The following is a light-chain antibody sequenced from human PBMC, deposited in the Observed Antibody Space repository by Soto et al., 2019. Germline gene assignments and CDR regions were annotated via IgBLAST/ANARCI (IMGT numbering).Light chain of an antibody. CDR1: SSNIGNNY. V-gene: IGLV1-51*01. CDR2: DNN. J-gene: IGLJ2*01. CDR3: GTWDSSLSAGV. Sequence: QSMLTQPPSVSAAPGQKVTISCSGGSSNIGNNYVSWYQQLPGTAPKLLIYDNNKRPSGIPDRFSGSKSGTSATLDITGLQTGDEANYYCGTWDSSLSAGVVGGGTQLTVI.